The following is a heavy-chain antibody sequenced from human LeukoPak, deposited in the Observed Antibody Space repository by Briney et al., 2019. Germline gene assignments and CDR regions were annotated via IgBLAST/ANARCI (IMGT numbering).Heavy chain of an antibody. CDR1: GFSFSSYA. D-gene: IGHD6-19*01. J-gene: IGHJ4*02. CDR3: AKRSGYTTGWFFDF. CDR2: ISGSGDNT. Sequence: GGSLRLSCAASGFSFSSYAMSWVRQAPWKGLEWVSSISGSGDNTYYAESVKGRFTISRDNSKNTLFLQMNSLRAEDTAVFYCAKRSGYTTGWFFDFWGQGTLVTVSS. V-gene: IGHV3-23*01.